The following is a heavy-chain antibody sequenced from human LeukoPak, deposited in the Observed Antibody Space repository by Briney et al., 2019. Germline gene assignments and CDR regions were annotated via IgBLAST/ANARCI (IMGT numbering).Heavy chain of an antibody. CDR2: IYYSGST. V-gene: IGHV4-59*01. CDR1: GGSISSYY. Sequence: PSETLSLTCTVSGGSISSYYWSWIRQPPGKGLEWIGYIYYSGSTNYNPSLKSRVTISVDTSKNQFSLKLSSVTAADTAVYHRARGHMVRGVMTYDYWGQGTLVTVSS. J-gene: IGHJ4*02. CDR3: ARGHMVRGVMTYDY. D-gene: IGHD3-10*01.